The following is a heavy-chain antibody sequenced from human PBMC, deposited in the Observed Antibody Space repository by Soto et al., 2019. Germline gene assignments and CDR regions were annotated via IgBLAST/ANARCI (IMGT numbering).Heavy chain of an antibody. J-gene: IGHJ6*02. Sequence: QVQLVQSGAEVKKPGSSVKVSCKASGGTFSSYAISWVRQAPGQGLEWMGGIIPIFGTANYAQKFQGRVTITADESTSTAYMEPSSLRSEDTAVYYCARDLEPITGTTSVVYYGMDVWGQGTTVTVSS. V-gene: IGHV1-69*01. CDR2: IIPIFGTA. D-gene: IGHD1-20*01. CDR3: ARDLEPITGTTSVVYYGMDV. CDR1: GGTFSSYA.